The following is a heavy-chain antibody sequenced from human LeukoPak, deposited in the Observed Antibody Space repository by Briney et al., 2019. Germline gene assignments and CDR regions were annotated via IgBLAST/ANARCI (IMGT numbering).Heavy chain of an antibody. CDR1: GFTFSNYN. J-gene: IGHJ5*02. CDR2: ITSSGTYI. D-gene: IGHD3-10*01. V-gene: IGHV3-21*01. Sequence: GGSLRLSCAASGFTFSNYNMNWVRQAPGKAMEWVSSITSSGTYIFYADSVKGRFTISRDNAKNSLYLQMDSLGPEDTAVYYCARAGVLWFGELLAPHWFDPWGQGTLVTVSS. CDR3: ARAGVLWFGELLAPHWFDP.